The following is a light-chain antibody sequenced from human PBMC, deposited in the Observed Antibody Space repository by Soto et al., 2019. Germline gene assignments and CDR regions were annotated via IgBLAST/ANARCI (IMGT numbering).Light chain of an antibody. CDR2: KAS. V-gene: IGKV1-5*03. CDR3: QQHTSYSQWT. CDR1: QSISSW. J-gene: IGKJ1*01. Sequence: DIQMTQSPSTLSASVGDRVTITCRASQSISSWLAWYQQKPGKAPKLLIYKASSLERGVPARFRGSGSGTGFTLTVSSLQPDDVATYFCQQHTSYSQWTFGQRTKVEIK.